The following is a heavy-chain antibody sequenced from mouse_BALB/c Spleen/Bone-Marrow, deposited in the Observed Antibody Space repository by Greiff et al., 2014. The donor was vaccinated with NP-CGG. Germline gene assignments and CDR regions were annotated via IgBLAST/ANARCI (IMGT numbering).Heavy chain of an antibody. D-gene: IGHD2-4*01. V-gene: IGHV1-69*02. CDR3: TRTYDYDEGGFDY. Sequence: LVESGAELVRPGASVKLSCKASGYTFTSYWINWVKQRPGQGLEWIGNIYPSDSYTNYNQKFKDKATLTVDKSSSTAYKQLSSPTSEDSAVYYCTRTYDYDEGGFDYWGQGTTLTVSS. J-gene: IGHJ2*01. CDR1: GYTFTSYW. CDR2: IYPSDSYT.